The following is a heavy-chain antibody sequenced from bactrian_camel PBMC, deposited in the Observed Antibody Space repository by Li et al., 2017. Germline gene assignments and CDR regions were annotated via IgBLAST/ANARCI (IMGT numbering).Heavy chain of an antibody. CDR3: AASGTIVGWLPSCGGSRSLYKS. V-gene: IGHV3S1*01. CDR1: GSIYGDAW. J-gene: IGHJ6*01. D-gene: IGHD2*01. Sequence: HVQLVESGGGSVQAGGSLRLSCGASGSIYGDAWMSWVRQAPGKGLEWVSSIGGGTTRYADSLKGRFTISRDNAKNTVYLQMNSLKPEDTAVYYCAASGTIVGWLPSCGGSRSLYKSWGQGTQV. CDR2: SIGGGTT.